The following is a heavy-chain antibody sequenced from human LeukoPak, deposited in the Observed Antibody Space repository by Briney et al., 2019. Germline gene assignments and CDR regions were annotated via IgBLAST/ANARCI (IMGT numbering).Heavy chain of an antibody. CDR2: INHSGST. D-gene: IGHD3-9*01. J-gene: IGHJ6*02. V-gene: IGHV4-34*01. CDR3: ARGRSLRILTGYYYYYGMDV. CDR1: GGSFSGYY. Sequence: SETLSLTCAVYGGSFSGYYWSWIRQPPGKGLEWIGEINHSGSTNYNPSLKSRVTISVDTSKNQFSLKLSSVTAAGTAVYYCARGRSLRILTGYYYYYGMDVWGQGTTVTVSS.